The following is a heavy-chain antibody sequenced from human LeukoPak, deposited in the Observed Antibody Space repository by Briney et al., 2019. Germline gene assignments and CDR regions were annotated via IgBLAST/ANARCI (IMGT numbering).Heavy chain of an antibody. CDR2: IHFSGTI. D-gene: IGHD1-14*01. Sequence: SETLSLTCTVSGDSISSTAYYWGWSRQPPGKGLEWLGMIHFSGTIYNNPSLMSRVTVSVDTSKNQFSLKLTSVTAADTAVYYCTRGFDHAKSGYWGQGTLVTVSS. CDR1: GDSISSTAYY. CDR3: TRGFDHAKSGY. V-gene: IGHV4-39*01. J-gene: IGHJ4*02.